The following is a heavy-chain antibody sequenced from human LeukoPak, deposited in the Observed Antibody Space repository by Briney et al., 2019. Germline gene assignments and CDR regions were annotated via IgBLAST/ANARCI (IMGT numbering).Heavy chain of an antibody. Sequence: PGRSLRLSCAASGFTFSSYGMHWVRQAPGKGLEWVAVIWYDGSNKYYADSVKGRFTISRDNSKNTLYLQMNSLRAEDTAVYYCARDRPASGSYSWGRTTNAFDIWGQGTMVTVSS. J-gene: IGHJ3*02. CDR3: ARDRPASGSYSWGRTTNAFDI. CDR1: GFTFSSYG. CDR2: IWYDGSNK. V-gene: IGHV3-33*01. D-gene: IGHD3-10*01.